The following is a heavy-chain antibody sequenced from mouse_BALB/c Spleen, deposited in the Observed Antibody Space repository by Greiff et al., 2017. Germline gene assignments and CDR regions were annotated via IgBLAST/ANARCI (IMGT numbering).Heavy chain of an antibody. Sequence: EVKLMESGGGLVKPGGSLKLSCAASGFTFSSYAMSWVRQSPEKRLEWVAEISSGGSYTYYPDTVTGRFTISRDNAKNTLYLEMSSLRSEDTAMYYCARVYGSSYVDYWGQGTTLTVSS. J-gene: IGHJ2*01. D-gene: IGHD1-1*01. V-gene: IGHV5-9-4*01. CDR1: GFTFSSYA. CDR3: ARVYGSSYVDY. CDR2: ISSGGSYT.